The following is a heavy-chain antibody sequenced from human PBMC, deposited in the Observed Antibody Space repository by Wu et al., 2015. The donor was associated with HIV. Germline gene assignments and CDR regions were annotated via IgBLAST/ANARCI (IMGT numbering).Heavy chain of an antibody. CDR1: GYSISSGYY. CDR3: ARHLGSSGYYLYPDAFDI. V-gene: IGHV4-38-2*01. Sequence: QVQLQESGPGLVKPSETLSLTCAVSGYSISSGYYWGWIRQPPGKGLEWIGSIYHSGSTYYNPSLKSRVTISVDTSKNQFSLKLSSVTAADTAVYYCARHLGSSGYYLYPDAFDIWGQGTMVTVSS. CDR2: IYHSGST. J-gene: IGHJ3*02. D-gene: IGHD3-22*01.